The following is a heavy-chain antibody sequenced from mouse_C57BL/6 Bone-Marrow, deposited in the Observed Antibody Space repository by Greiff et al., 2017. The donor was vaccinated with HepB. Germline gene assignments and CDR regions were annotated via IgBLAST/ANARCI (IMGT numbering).Heavy chain of an antibody. V-gene: IGHV1-69*01. J-gene: IGHJ3*01. Sequence: VQLQQPGAELVMPGASVKLSCKASGYTFTSYWMHWVKQRPGQGLEWIGEIDPSDSYTNYNQKFKGKATLTVDKSSSTAYMQLSSLTSEDSAVYYCARGGEEVYWGQGTLVTVSA. CDR1: GYTFTSYW. CDR3: ARGGEEVY. CDR2: IDPSDSYT.